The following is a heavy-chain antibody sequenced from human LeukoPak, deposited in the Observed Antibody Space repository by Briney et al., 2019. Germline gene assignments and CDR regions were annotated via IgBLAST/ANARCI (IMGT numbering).Heavy chain of an antibody. D-gene: IGHD2-15*01. CDR3: ARDFGYCSGGSCYGAPDY. CDR1: GFTVSSNY. V-gene: IGHV3-21*01. CDR2: ISSSSSYI. J-gene: IGHJ4*02. Sequence: GGSLRLSCAASGFTVSSNYMSWVRQAPGKGLEWVSSISSSSSYIYYADSVKGRFTISRDNAKNSLYLQMNSLRAEDTAVYYCARDFGYCSGGSCYGAPDYWGQGTLVTVSS.